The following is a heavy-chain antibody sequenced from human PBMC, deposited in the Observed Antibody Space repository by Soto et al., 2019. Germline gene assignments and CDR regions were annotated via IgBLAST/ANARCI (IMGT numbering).Heavy chain of an antibody. J-gene: IGHJ2*01. Sequence: EVQLLESGGGLVQPGGSLRLSCAASGFTFSSYAMSWVRQAPGKGLEWVSAISGSGGSTYYADSVKGRFTSSRDNSKNTRYVQMNRLRAEDTAVYYCVKRTVGWYFDLWGRGTLVTVSS. CDR2: ISGSGGST. CDR1: GFTFSSYA. V-gene: IGHV3-23*01. CDR3: VKRTVGWYFDL. D-gene: IGHD4-17*01.